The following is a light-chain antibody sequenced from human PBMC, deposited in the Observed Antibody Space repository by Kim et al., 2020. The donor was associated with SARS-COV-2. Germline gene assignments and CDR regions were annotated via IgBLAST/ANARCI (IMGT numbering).Light chain of an antibody. CDR1: QSVSNTR. CDR2: DAS. Sequence: PGERATLSCRASQSVSNTRLAWYQQKPGQAPRLLIYDASSRATGITDRFSGSGSGTDFTLTISRLEPEDFAVYYCQQYGASSLTFGGGTKVDIK. CDR3: QQYGASSLT. V-gene: IGKV3-20*01. J-gene: IGKJ4*01.